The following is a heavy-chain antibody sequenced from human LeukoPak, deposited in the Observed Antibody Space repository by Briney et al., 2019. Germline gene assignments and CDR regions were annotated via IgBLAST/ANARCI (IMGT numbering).Heavy chain of an antibody. CDR2: IYYSGST. CDR3: ARLNSLGYSSGWYPDY. V-gene: IGHV4-39*01. J-gene: IGHJ4*02. CDR1: GGSISSSSYY. D-gene: IGHD6-19*01. Sequence: SETLSLTCTVSGGSISSSSYYWGWIRQPPGKGLEWIGSIYYSGSTYYNPSLKSRVTISVDTSKNQFSLKLSSVTAADTAVYYCARLNSLGYSSGWYPDYWGQGTLVTISS.